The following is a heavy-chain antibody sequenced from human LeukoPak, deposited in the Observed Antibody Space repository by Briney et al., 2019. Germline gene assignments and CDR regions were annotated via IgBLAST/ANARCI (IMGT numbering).Heavy chain of an antibody. CDR1: GFTFSSYS. D-gene: IGHD1-26*01. Sequence: PGGSLRLSCAASGFTFSSYSMNWVRQAPGKGLEWVSYISSSSSTIYYADSVKGRFTISRDNAKNSLYLQMNSLRAEDTAVYYCATTYIYDAFDIWGQGTMVTVSS. CDR2: ISSSSSTI. CDR3: ATTYIYDAFDI. J-gene: IGHJ3*02. V-gene: IGHV3-48*01.